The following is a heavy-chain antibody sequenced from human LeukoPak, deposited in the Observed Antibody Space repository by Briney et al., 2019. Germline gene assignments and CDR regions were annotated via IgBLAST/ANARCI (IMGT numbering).Heavy chain of an antibody. CDR2: ISYDGSNK. CDR3: AKYWAYSSHDYGFY. Sequence: GGSLRLSCAASGFTFSSCGMHWVRQAPGKGLEWVAVISYDGSNKYYADSVKGRFTISRDNSKNTLYLQMNSLRAEDTAVYYCAKYWAYSSHDYGFYWGQGTLVTVSS. CDR1: GFTFSSCG. D-gene: IGHD4-17*01. V-gene: IGHV3-30*18. J-gene: IGHJ4*02.